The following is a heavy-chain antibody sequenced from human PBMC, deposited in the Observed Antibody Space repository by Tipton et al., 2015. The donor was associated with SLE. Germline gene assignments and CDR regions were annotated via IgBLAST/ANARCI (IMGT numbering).Heavy chain of an antibody. Sequence: TLSLTCTVSGGSISSNSYYWSWIRQPAGKGLEWIGYIYTSGSTNYNPSLKSRVTISVDTSKNQFSLKLSSVTAADTAVYYCARGGSWEYFDYWGQGTLVTVSS. CDR1: GGSISSNSYY. CDR2: IYTSGST. D-gene: IGHD1-26*01. CDR3: ARGGSWEYFDY. J-gene: IGHJ4*02. V-gene: IGHV4-61*09.